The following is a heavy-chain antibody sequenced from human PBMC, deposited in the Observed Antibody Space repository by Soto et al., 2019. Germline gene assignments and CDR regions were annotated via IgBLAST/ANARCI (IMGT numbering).Heavy chain of an antibody. Sequence: EVQLVESGGGLVKPGGSLRLSCAASGFTFSNAWMNWVRQAPGKGLEWVSRIKSKTDGGTTDYAAPVKGRFTISRDDSKNTLYLQMNSLKTEDTAVYYCTTWSGYSYAPYYYYYYGMDVWGQGTTVTVSS. D-gene: IGHD5-18*01. CDR3: TTWSGYSYAPYYYYYYGMDV. V-gene: IGHV3-15*07. CDR2: IKSKTDGGTT. J-gene: IGHJ6*02. CDR1: GFTFSNAW.